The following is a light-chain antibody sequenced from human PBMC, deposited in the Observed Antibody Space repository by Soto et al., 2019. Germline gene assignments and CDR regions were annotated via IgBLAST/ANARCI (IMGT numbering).Light chain of an antibody. CDR2: LNSDGSH. CDR1: SGHSSYA. V-gene: IGLV4-69*01. Sequence: QSVLTQSPSASASLGASVKLTCTLSSGHSSYAIAWHQQQPEKGPRYLMKLNSDGSHSKGDGIPDRFSGSSSGAERYLTISSLQSEDEADYYCQTWGTGIPNVLFCGGTKLIVL. CDR3: QTWGTGIPNVL. J-gene: IGLJ2*01.